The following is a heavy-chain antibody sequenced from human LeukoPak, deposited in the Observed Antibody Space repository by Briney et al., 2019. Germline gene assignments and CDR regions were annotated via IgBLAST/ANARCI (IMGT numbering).Heavy chain of an antibody. Sequence: GGSLRLSCAASGFTFSDSYMTWVRQAPGKGVEWVAYISGSGHDINYSDSVKGRFTISRDNAKNSLYLQMNSLRAEDTALYYCTRGGYYDNSGAADYWGQGTLVTVSS. CDR3: TRGGYYDNSGAADY. CDR1: GFTFSDSY. CDR2: ISGSGHDI. J-gene: IGHJ4*02. V-gene: IGHV3-11*01. D-gene: IGHD3-22*01.